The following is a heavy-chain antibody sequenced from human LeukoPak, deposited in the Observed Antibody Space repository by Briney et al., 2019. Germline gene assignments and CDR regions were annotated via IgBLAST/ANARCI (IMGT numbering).Heavy chain of an antibody. CDR2: VIPIFGTA. V-gene: IGHV1-69*13. CDR3: EYYRDSSGYYTDYFDY. Sequence: GASVKVSCKASGYTFTSYGVSWVRQAPGQGLEWMGGVIPIFGTANYAQKFQGRVTITADESTSTAYMELSSLRSEDTAVYYCEYYRDSSGYYTDYFDYWGQGTLVTVSS. J-gene: IGHJ4*02. D-gene: IGHD3-22*01. CDR1: GYTFTSYG.